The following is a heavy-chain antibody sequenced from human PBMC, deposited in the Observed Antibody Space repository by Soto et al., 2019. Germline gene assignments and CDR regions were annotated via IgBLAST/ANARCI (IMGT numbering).Heavy chain of an antibody. J-gene: IGHJ6*02. CDR3: ARAYSSLEWLLYTYYYYGMDV. V-gene: IGHV3-30-3*01. Sequence: GRSLRLSCAASGFTFSSYAMHWVRQAPGKGLEWVAVISYDGSNKYYADSVKGRFTISRDNSKNTLYLQMNSLRAEDTAVYYCARAYSSLEWLLYTYYYYGMDVWGQGTTVTVSS. CDR2: ISYDGSNK. D-gene: IGHD3-3*01. CDR1: GFTFSSYA.